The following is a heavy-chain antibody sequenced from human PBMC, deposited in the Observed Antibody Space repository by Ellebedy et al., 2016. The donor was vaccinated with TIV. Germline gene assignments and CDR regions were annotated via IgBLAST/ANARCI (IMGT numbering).Heavy chain of an antibody. J-gene: IGHJ4*02. CDR1: GGSVSSTSYY. CDR2: VFYSGSP. D-gene: IGHD2-21*02. Sequence: MPSETLSLTCSVSGGSVSSTSYYWAWLRPPPGQGLAYIARVFYSGSPYYHPSFTSRVTLSADTSKNQFSLNLRTVTAADTAVYYCARTDPWQPIDDWGQGILVSVSS. CDR3: ARTDPWQPIDD. V-gene: IGHV4-39*01.